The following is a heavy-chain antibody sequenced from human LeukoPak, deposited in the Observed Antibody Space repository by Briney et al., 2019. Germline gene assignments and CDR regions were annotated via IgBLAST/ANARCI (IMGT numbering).Heavy chain of an antibody. CDR2: IKEDGSEK. V-gene: IGHV3-7*01. D-gene: IGHD1-26*01. Sequence: PGGSLRLSCAASGFTFRNYWMRWVRQAPGKGLEWVANIKEDGSEKYYVDSVKGRFTISRDNAKNSLYLQMNSLRAEDTAVYYCARDRWELGYWGQGTLVTVSS. CDR3: ARDRWELGY. CDR1: GFTFRNYW. J-gene: IGHJ4*02.